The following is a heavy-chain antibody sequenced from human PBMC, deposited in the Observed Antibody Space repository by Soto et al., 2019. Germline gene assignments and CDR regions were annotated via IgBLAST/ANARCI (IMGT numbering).Heavy chain of an antibody. CDR2: ISESGGST. J-gene: IGHJ4*02. D-gene: IGHD6-13*01. V-gene: IGHV3-23*01. CDR3: AKRSPYSSGWYSPIFDY. CDR1: GGSCIDYA. Sequence: WGFIRHSCGASGGSCIDYAMSWVRQAPGKGLEWVSVISESGGSTHYADSVRGRFTVSRDNSKNSLSLRMNSLRDEDTAVYFCAKRSPYSSGWYSPIFDYWGQGALVTVSS.